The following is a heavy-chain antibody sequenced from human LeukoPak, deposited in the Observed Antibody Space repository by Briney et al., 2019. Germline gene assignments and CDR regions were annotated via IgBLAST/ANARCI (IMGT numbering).Heavy chain of an antibody. CDR2: IYYSGNT. V-gene: IGHV4-59*01. J-gene: IGHJ3*01. CDR3: ARTKPLDPFAF. Sequence: PSETLSLTCTVSGGSLSSYYWSWVRQPPGKGLEWMGYIYYSGNTYYNPSLKSRLTISVDTSETQFSLKLNSVTAADTAVYYCARTKPLDPFAFWGQGTMVTVSS. CDR1: GGSLSSYY.